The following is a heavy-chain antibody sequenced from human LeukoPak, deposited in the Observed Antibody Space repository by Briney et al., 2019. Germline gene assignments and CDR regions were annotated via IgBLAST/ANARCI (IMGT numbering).Heavy chain of an antibody. J-gene: IGHJ5*02. CDR1: GGSISSGDYY. CDR3: ARGGHPNWFDP. CDR2: IYYSGST. V-gene: IGHV4-30-4*01. Sequence: SETLSLTCTVSGGSISSGDYYWSWIRQPPGKGLEWIGYIYYSGSTYYNPSLKSRVTISVDTSKNQFSLKLSSVTAADTAVYYWARGGHPNWFDPWGQGTLVTVSS.